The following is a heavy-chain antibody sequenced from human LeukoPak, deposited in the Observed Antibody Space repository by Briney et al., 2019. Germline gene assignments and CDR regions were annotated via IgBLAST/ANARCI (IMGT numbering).Heavy chain of an antibody. V-gene: IGHV4-61*02. D-gene: IGHD1-26*01. CDR1: GGSISSSSYY. Sequence: SSETLSLTCTVSGGSISSSSYYWSWIRQPAGKGLEWIGRIYTSGSTNYNPSLKSRVTISVDTSKNQFSLKLSSVTAADTAVYYCASLRERSYYARGFDYWGQGTLVTVSS. CDR3: ASLRERSYYARGFDY. J-gene: IGHJ4*02. CDR2: IYTSGST.